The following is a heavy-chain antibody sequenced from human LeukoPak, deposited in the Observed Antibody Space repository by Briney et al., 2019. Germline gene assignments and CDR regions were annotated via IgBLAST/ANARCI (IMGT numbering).Heavy chain of an antibody. CDR1: GFTFSSYA. Sequence: PGGSLRLSCAASGFTFSSYAMSWVRQAPGKGLEWVSAISGSGGSTYYADSVKGRFTISRDNSKNTLYLQMNSLRAEDTAVYYCAKVLYPLTYRFGELFFDYWGQGTLVTASS. V-gene: IGHV3-23*01. J-gene: IGHJ4*02. CDR3: AKVLYPLTYRFGELFFDY. D-gene: IGHD3-10*01. CDR2: ISGSGGST.